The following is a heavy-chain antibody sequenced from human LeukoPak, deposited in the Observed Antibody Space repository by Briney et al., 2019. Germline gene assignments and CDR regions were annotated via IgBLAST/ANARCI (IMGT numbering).Heavy chain of an antibody. J-gene: IGHJ4*02. CDR3: ARATDSNGWLFDY. V-gene: IGHV4-59*01. CDR1: GGSISSYY. CDR2: INYSGST. Sequence: SETLSLTCTVSGGSISSYYWSWSRQPPGKGLEWIGYINYSGSTNYNPSLKSRVTISVDTSGNQFSLKLTSVTAADTAMYYCARATDSNGWLFDYWGQGTLVTVSS. D-gene: IGHD6-19*01.